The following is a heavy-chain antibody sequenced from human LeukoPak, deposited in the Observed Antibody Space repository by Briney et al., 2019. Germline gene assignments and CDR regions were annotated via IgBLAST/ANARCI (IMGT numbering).Heavy chain of an antibody. J-gene: IGHJ4*02. D-gene: IGHD6-19*01. CDR3: AKSGRPIAVAGTGFDY. Sequence: PGGSLRLSCAASGFTFSSYAMSWVRQAPGKGLEWVSAISGSGGSTYYADSVKGRFTISRDNSKNTLYLQMNSLRAEDTAVYYCAKSGRPIAVAGTGFDYWGQGTLVTVSS. CDR1: GFTFSSYA. V-gene: IGHV3-23*01. CDR2: ISGSGGST.